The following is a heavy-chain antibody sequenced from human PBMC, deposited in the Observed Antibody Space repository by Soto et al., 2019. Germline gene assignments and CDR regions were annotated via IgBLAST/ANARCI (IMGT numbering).Heavy chain of an antibody. V-gene: IGHV1-18*01. CDR3: ARVRSYYDSSGYFLFDY. CDR2: ISAYNGNT. CDR1: GYTFTSYG. D-gene: IGHD3-22*01. J-gene: IGHJ4*02. Sequence: QVQLVQSGAEVKPGASVKVSCKASGYTFTSYGISWVRQAPGQGLEWMGWISAYNGNTNYAQKLQGRVTMTTDTSTSTAYMELRSLRSDDTAVYYCARVRSYYDSSGYFLFDYWGQGTLVTVSS.